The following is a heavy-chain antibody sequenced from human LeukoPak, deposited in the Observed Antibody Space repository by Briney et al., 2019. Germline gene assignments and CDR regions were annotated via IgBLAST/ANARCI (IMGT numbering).Heavy chain of an antibody. D-gene: IGHD2-8*01. CDR2: MYSGGST. CDR1: GFTVSTYY. J-gene: IGHJ4*02. V-gene: IGHV3-53*01. Sequence: PGGSLRLSCAASGFTVSTYYMTWVRQAPGKGLECVSVMYSGGSTYYADSVKGRFTVSRDNSKNTLYLQMNSLRAEDTAMYYCARGLGYCTSTTRLLPFDYWGQGTLVTVSS. CDR3: ARGLGYCTSTTRLLPFDY.